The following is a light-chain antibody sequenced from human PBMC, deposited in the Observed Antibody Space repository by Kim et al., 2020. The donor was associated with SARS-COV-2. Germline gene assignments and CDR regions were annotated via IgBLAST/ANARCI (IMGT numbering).Light chain of an antibody. J-gene: IGKJ1*01. V-gene: IGKV3-20*01. CDR2: GAS. CDR3: QQYGSSWT. CDR1: QSVSSSY. Sequence: SLSPGERATLSCRASQSVSSSYVAWYQQKPGQAPRLLIYGASSRATGIPDRFSGSGSGTDFTLTISRLEPEDFAVYYCQQYGSSWTFGQGTKVDIK.